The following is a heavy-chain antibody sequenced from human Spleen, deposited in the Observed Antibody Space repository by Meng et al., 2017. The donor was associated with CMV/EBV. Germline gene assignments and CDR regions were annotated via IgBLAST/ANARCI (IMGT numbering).Heavy chain of an antibody. CDR3: ARLGSYTYYYYGMDV. CDR2: IYSGGSAT. D-gene: IGHD1-26*01. V-gene: IGHV3-23*03. J-gene: IGHJ6*02. CDR1: GFTFSSYT. Sequence: GGSLRLSCAASGFTFSSYTMSWVRQAPGKGLEWVSVIYSGGSATYHADSVKGRFNISRDNSKNMVYLHMNSLRADDTARYYCARLGSYTYYYYGMDVWGQGTTVTVSS.